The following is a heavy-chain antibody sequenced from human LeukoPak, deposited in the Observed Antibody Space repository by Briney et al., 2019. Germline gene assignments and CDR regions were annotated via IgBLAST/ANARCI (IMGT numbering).Heavy chain of an antibody. J-gene: IGHJ3*02. D-gene: IGHD3-10*01. Sequence: PSETLSLTCTVSGGSISSSNYYWGWIRQPPGKGLEWIGTISYRGTTYYNPSLKSRVTISVDTSKNQFSLKLSSVTAADTAVYYCARHFGDDLDDAFDIWGQGTMVTVSS. CDR2: ISYRGTT. V-gene: IGHV4-39*01. CDR3: ARHFGDDLDDAFDI. CDR1: GGSISSSNYY.